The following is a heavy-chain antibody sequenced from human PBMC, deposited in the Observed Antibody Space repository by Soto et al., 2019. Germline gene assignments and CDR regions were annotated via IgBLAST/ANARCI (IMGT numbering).Heavy chain of an antibody. J-gene: IGHJ6*02. Sequence: GASVKVSCKASGGTFSSYTISWVRQAPGKGLEWMGRIIPILGEANYAQKFQGRVTMTEDKSTDTAYMELSSLRSEDTAVYYCSYSSGWGYYYGMDVWGQGTTVTVSS. CDR2: IIPILGEA. V-gene: IGHV1-69*02. CDR3: SYSSGWGYYYGMDV. D-gene: IGHD6-19*01. CDR1: GGTFSSYT.